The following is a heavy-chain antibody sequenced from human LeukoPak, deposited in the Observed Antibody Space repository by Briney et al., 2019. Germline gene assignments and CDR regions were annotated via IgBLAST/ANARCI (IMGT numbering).Heavy chain of an antibody. V-gene: IGHV1-2*02. D-gene: IGHD4-23*01. Sequence: GASVKVSCRASGYTFTGYYMHWVRQAPGQGLEWMGWINPNSGGTNYAQKFQGRVTMTRDTSISTAYMELSRLRSDDTAAYYCARYDGNYYYYYMDVWGKGTTVTVSS. CDR2: INPNSGGT. J-gene: IGHJ6*03. CDR1: GYTFTGYY. CDR3: ARYDGNYYYYYMDV.